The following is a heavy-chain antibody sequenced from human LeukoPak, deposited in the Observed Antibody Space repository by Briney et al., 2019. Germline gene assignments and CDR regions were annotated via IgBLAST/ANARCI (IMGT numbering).Heavy chain of an antibody. D-gene: IGHD2-15*01. CDR2: ISGSGGST. Sequence: GGSLRLSCAAPGFTFSSYAMSWVRQAPGKGLEWVSAISGSGGSTYYADSVKGRFTISRDNARNSLYLQMNSLRAEDTAVYYCARRGWQFDSWGQGTLVAVSS. V-gene: IGHV3-23*01. CDR3: ARRGWQFDS. CDR1: GFTFSSYA. J-gene: IGHJ4*02.